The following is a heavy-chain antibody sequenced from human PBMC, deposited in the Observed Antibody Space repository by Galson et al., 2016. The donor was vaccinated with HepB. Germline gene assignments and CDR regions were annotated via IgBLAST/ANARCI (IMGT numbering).Heavy chain of an antibody. CDR1: GFSFGSYA. Sequence: SLRLSCAASGFSFGSYAMHWVRQAPGKGLECVSALSGNGDITHYADSVKGRFTISRDNSKNLLYPQMRSLKPEDTAVYYCVRRVDWGQGTLVTVST. V-gene: IGHV3-64D*09. CDR3: VRRVD. CDR2: LSGNGDIT. D-gene: IGHD2-2*01. J-gene: IGHJ4*02.